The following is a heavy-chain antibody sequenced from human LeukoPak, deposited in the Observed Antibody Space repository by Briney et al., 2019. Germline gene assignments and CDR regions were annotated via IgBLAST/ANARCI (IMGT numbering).Heavy chain of an antibody. V-gene: IGHV3-11*03. D-gene: IGHD6-19*01. J-gene: IGHJ4*02. Sequence: GGSLRLSCAASGFTFTDYYMNWIRQAPGKGPEWVSYISVSGLDTNYIDSVKGRFTISRDNAKKSVYLQMNSLRVEDTAVYYCVRIARLAAGWGQGAPVTVSS. CDR2: ISVSGLDT. CDR3: VRIARLAAG. CDR1: GFTFTDYY.